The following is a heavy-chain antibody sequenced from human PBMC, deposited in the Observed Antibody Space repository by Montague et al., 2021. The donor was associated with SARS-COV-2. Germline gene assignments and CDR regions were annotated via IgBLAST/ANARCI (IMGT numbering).Heavy chain of an antibody. Sequence: CAISGDSVSSNSAAWNWIRQSPSRGLEWLGRTYYRSKWYNDYAVSVKSRITINPDTSKNQFSLQLNSVTPEDTAVYYCARDGGLYRSSWYLGYFDYWGQGTLVTVSP. D-gene: IGHD6-13*01. V-gene: IGHV6-1*01. CDR2: TYYRSKWYN. CDR3: ARDGGLYRSSWYLGYFDY. CDR1: GDSVSSNSAA. J-gene: IGHJ4*02.